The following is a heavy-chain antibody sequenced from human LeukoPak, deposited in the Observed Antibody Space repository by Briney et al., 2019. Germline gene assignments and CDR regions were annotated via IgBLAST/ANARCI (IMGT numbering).Heavy chain of an antibody. V-gene: IGHV4-34*01. CDR2: INHSGST. CDR1: GGSFSGYY. Sequence: SGTPSLTWAGYGGSFSGYYWSWIRQPPGEGPEWIGEINHSGSTNYNPSLKSRVTISVDTSKNQFSLKLSSVTAADTAVYYCARHPTDFNWFDPWGQGTLVTVSS. CDR3: ARHPTDFNWFDP. D-gene: IGHD3-3*01. J-gene: IGHJ5*02.